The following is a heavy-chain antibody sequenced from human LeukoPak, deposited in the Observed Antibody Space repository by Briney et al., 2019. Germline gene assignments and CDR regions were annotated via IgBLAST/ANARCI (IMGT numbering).Heavy chain of an antibody. CDR2: ISGSSSYI. D-gene: IGHD5-24*01. V-gene: IGHV3-21*01. J-gene: IGHJ4*02. CDR3: ARDREPDRSYYFDY. CDR1: GFTFSSYS. Sequence: PGGSLRLSCAASGFTFSSYSMNWVRQAPGKGLEWVSSISGSSSYIYYADSVKGRFTISRDNAKNSLYLQMNSLRAEDTAVYYCARDREPDRSYYFDYWGQGTLVTVSS.